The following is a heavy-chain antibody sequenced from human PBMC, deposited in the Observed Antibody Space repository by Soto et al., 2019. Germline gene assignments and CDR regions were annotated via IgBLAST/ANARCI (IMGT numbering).Heavy chain of an antibody. CDR2: VHHSGVT. D-gene: IGHD6-13*01. CDR3: ASDLAAADFDY. J-gene: IGHJ4*02. V-gene: IGHV4-59*01. CDR1: GGSSSAYY. Sequence: QMQLQESGPGLVKPSETLSLTCTVSGGSSSAYYWSWIRQPPGKGLEWVGYVHHSGVTNYNPSLKNRATISLDTSKNHFSLKLTSVTAADAAVYYCASDLAAADFDYWGQGTPVTVSS.